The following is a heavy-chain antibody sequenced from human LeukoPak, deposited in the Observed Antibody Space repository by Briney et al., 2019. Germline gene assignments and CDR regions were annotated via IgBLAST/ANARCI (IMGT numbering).Heavy chain of an antibody. CDR1: GFTFSTYS. CDR3: ARASFQRWLQLGGD. Sequence: GGSLRLSCSASGFTFSTYSMNWVRQAPGKGLEWVSYISSSSSTIYYADSVKGRFTISRDNAKNSLYLQMNSLRDEDTAVYYCARASFQRWLQLGGDWGQGALVTVSS. V-gene: IGHV3-48*02. CDR2: ISSSSSTI. D-gene: IGHD5-24*01. J-gene: IGHJ4*02.